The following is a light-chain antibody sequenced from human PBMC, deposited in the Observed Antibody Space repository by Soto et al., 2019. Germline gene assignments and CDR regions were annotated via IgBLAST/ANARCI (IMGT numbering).Light chain of an antibody. CDR2: DTS. CDR3: QQYNNWPIT. Sequence: EVVMTQSPDILSVSPGDGSTLSCRASQNVHSDLAWYQHKPGQAPSLVIYDTSTRATDIPVRFTGGGSGTEFTLTIRSLKAEDCAVYYCQQYNNWPITFGGGTKVEIK. V-gene: IGKV3-15*01. CDR1: QNVHSD. J-gene: IGKJ4*01.